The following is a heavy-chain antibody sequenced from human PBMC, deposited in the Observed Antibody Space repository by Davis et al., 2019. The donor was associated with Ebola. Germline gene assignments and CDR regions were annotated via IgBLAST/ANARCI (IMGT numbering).Heavy chain of an antibody. Sequence: PSETLSLTCAVYGGSFSDYYWALIRQPPGKGLEWIGEINHRRRTYLNPSLKSRVTLSIDTSRNQFSLKLTSVTAADTAVYYCASPHQIRGKDYFDRWGQGTLVTVSS. J-gene: IGHJ4*01. CDR3: ASPHQIRGKDYFDR. CDR2: INHRRRT. CDR1: GGSFSDYY. V-gene: IGHV4-34*01. D-gene: IGHD2-2*01.